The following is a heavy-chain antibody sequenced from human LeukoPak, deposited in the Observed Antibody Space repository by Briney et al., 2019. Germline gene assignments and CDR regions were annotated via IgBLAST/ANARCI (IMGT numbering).Heavy chain of an antibody. CDR1: GGSISGYY. CDR3: ATTAPCGGDCSPAEYFQH. D-gene: IGHD2-21*02. Sequence: SETLSLTCTVSGGSISGYYWSWIRQPPGKGLEWIGYIYYSGSTYYNPSLKSRVTISVDTSKNQFSLKLSSVTAADTAVYYCATTAPCGGDCSPAEYFQHWGQGTLVTVSS. V-gene: IGHV4-30-4*01. J-gene: IGHJ1*01. CDR2: IYYSGST.